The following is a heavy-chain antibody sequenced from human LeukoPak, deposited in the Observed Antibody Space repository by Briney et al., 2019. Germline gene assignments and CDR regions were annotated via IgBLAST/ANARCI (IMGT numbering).Heavy chain of an antibody. Sequence: GGSLRLSCAASGFTFSSYGMDWVRQAPGKGLEWVAVIWYDGSNKYYANSVKGRFTISRDNSKNTLYLQMNSLRAEDTAVYYCARGSPRGWSPFDPWGQGTLVTVSS. CDR3: ARGSPRGWSPFDP. D-gene: IGHD2-15*01. J-gene: IGHJ5*02. V-gene: IGHV3-33*01. CDR1: GFTFSSYG. CDR2: IWYDGSNK.